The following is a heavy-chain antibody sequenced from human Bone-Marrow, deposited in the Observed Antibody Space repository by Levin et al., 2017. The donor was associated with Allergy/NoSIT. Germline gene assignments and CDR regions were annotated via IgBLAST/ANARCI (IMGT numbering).Heavy chain of an antibody. CDR3: ARIGIYRYFDY. V-gene: IGHV4-4*07. CDR1: GGSIRSYY. D-gene: IGHD1-14*01. CDR2: IFPSGTT. J-gene: IGHJ4*02. Sequence: PSETLSLTCTVSGGSIRSYYWSWIRQPAGKGLEWIWRIFPSGTTSYNPSLKSRVTMSLDTSKNHFSLLLISVTAADTAVYYYARIGIYRYFDYWGQGTLVTVSS.